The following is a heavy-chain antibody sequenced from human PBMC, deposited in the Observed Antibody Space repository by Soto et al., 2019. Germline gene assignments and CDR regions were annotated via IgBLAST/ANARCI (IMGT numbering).Heavy chain of an antibody. CDR1: GYTFTTCH. V-gene: IGHV1-46*01. J-gene: IGHJ6*02. CDR3: ARDSSIYPLRYYGMDV. D-gene: IGHD2-2*02. CDR2: INARSGST. Sequence: ASVKVSCKASGYTFTTCHTHWVRQAPGQGLEWMGIINARSGSTNYAQKFQGRVTLTRDTSTSTVSMELSSLRSEDTAIYYCARDSSIYPLRYYGMDVWGQGTTVTVSS.